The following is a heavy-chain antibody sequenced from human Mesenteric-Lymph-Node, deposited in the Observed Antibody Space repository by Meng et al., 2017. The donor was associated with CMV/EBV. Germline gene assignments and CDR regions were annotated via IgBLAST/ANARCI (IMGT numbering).Heavy chain of an antibody. Sequence: GESLKISCAASEFTFSTFAVHWVRQAPGKGLEWVAIISYDGSIKYYADSVKGRFTISRDNTKASFYLQMTSLRAEDTAVYYCLTETSLKGFDYWGQGSLVTVSS. CDR2: ISYDGSIK. D-gene: IGHD1-14*01. CDR3: LTETSLKGFDY. J-gene: IGHJ4*02. V-gene: IGHV3-30-3*01. CDR1: EFTFSTFA.